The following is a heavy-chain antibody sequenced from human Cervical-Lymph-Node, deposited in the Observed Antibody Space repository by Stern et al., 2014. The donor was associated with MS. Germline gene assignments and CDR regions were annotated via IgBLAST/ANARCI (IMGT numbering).Heavy chain of an antibody. CDR3: ASTLHGGLYNWFDP. CDR2: ITNSGASM. V-gene: IGHV3-21*01. D-gene: IGHD2-2*01. CDR1: GFTFSDYS. Sequence: VQLVESGGGLVTPEGSLRLSCAASGFTFSDYSMNWVRQAPGKGLEWVSSITNSGASMYYGDSVKGRFTISRDNAKNTLYLQMDSLSAEDTATYFCASTLHGGLYNWFDPWGQGTLVTVSS. J-gene: IGHJ5*02.